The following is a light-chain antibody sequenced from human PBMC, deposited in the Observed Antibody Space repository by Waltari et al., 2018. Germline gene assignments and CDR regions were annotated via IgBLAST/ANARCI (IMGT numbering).Light chain of an antibody. CDR3: SSYTSSRTRV. CDR1: SSDVGGYNH. Sequence: QSALTQPASVSGSPGQSITISCTGTSSDVGGYNHVSWYQQHPGQAPKLMISEVSNRPSGVSNRFSGSKSGNTASLTISGLQSEDEADYYCSSYTSSRTRVFGGGTKLTVL. J-gene: IGLJ2*01. V-gene: IGLV2-14*01. CDR2: EVS.